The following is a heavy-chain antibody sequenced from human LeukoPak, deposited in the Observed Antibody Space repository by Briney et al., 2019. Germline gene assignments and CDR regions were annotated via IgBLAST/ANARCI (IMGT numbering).Heavy chain of an antibody. CDR3: ARDLVWFGELLPFDP. Sequence: ASVKVSYKASGYTFTSYGISWVRQAPGQGLEWMGWISAYNGNTNYAQKLQGRVTMTTDTSTSTAYMELRSLRSDDTAVYYCARDLVWFGELLPFDPWGQGTLATVSS. CDR1: GYTFTSYG. D-gene: IGHD3-10*01. CDR2: ISAYNGNT. J-gene: IGHJ5*02. V-gene: IGHV1-18*01.